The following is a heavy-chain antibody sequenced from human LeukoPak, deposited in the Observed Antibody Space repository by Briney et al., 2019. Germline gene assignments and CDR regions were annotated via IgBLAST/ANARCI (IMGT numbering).Heavy chain of an antibody. V-gene: IGHV4-59*01. CDR2: IYYSGST. CDR1: GGSISSYY. D-gene: IGHD2-15*01. CDR3: ANTYCSGGSCYPFDI. Sequence: SETLSLTCTVSGGSISSYYWSWIRQPPGKALEWIGYIYYSGSTNYNPSLKSRVTISVDTSKNQFSLKLSSVTAADTAVYYCANTYCSGGSCYPFDIRGQGTMVTVSS. J-gene: IGHJ3*02.